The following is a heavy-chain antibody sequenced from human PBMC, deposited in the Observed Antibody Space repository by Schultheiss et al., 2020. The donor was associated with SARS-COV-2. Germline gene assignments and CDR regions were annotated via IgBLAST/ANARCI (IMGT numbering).Heavy chain of an antibody. D-gene: IGHD1-1*01. CDR2: IYYSGST. Sequence: SETLSLTCAVYGGSISSYYWGWIRQPPGKGLEWIGSIYYSGSTNYNPSLKSRVTISVDTSKNQFSLKLSSVTAADTAVYYCARAGTTLMDYYYYYGMDVWGQGTTVTVSS. CDR1: GGSISSYY. V-gene: IGHV4-34*01. J-gene: IGHJ6*02. CDR3: ARAGTTLMDYYYYYGMDV.